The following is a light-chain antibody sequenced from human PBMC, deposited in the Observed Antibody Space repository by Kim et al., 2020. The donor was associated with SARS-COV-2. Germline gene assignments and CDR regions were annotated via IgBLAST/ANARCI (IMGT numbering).Light chain of an antibody. CDR3: QQYFNWPPYT. Sequence: SPGEMAALSCMARQSVNSDLAWYQHQPCQSPRLLLHGASTRATDIPARFRGSGSETEFTLTISNLQSEDSAIYYCQQYFNWPPYTFGQGTKLEI. CDR1: QSVNSD. J-gene: IGKJ2*01. V-gene: IGKV3-15*01. CDR2: GAS.